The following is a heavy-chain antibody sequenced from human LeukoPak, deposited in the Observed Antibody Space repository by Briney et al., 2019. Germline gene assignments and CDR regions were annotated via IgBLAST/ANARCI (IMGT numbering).Heavy chain of an antibody. CDR1: GCSISSGGYY. V-gene: IGHV4-31*03. J-gene: IGHJ4*02. CDR2: TYYSGST. D-gene: IGHD5-18*01. CDR3: ARGVGYSYGATHYFDY. Sequence: SETLSLTCTVSGCSISSGGYYWSWIRQHPGKGLEWIVYTYYSGSTYYNPSLKSRVTISVDTSKNQFSLKLSSVTAADTAVYYCARGVGYSYGATHYFDYWGQGTLVTVSS.